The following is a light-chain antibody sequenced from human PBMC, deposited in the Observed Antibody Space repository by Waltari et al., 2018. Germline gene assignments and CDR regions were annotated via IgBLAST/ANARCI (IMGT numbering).Light chain of an antibody. Sequence: EIVLTQSPGTLSLSPGERATLSCRTSQSLNRRYLSWYQQKPGQAPRLLIYGASSRATAIPDRFSGSGSGTEFTLTISRLEPEGFAVYYGQQYDGSPGTFGQGAKVEVK. V-gene: IGKV3-20*01. CDR2: GAS. CDR1: QSLNRRY. CDR3: QQYDGSPGT. J-gene: IGKJ1*01.